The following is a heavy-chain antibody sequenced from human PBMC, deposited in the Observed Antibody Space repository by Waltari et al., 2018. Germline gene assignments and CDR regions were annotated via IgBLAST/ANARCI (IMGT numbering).Heavy chain of an antibody. CDR2: IFYAGNP. J-gene: IGHJ4*02. V-gene: IGHV4-59*11. CDR1: GASITSRY. CDR3: ASHQGASFDY. Sequence: QVQLQESGPGLVKSSETLSLTCTVSGASITSRYWSWIRQSPGKGLEWIGYIFYAGNPTYNPALSIRVAISIDTSKTQFSLELKSVTAADTAVYYCASHQGASFDYWGQGSLVTVSS.